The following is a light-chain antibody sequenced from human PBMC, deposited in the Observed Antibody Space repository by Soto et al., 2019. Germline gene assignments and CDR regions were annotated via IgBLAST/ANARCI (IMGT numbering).Light chain of an antibody. CDR1: QSVSSN. Sequence: EIVMTQSPATLSVSPGARATLSCRASQSVSSNLAWYQQKPGQAPRLLIYDASTRAAGIPGRFSGSGSGTEFTLTISSLQSEDFAVYYCQQYNNWRTFGQGTRLEIK. J-gene: IGKJ5*01. CDR2: DAS. CDR3: QQYNNWRT. V-gene: IGKV3-15*01.